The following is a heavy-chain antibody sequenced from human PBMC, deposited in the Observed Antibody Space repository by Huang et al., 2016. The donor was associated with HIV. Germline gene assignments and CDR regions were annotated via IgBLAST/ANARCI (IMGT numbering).Heavy chain of an antibody. V-gene: IGHV4-39*01. J-gene: IGHJ4*02. CDR3: ARLPGSITMIRGVITDPY. CDR1: GGSIRSDNYY. D-gene: IGHD3-10*01. Sequence: QLQLQESGPGLVKPSETLSLTCTVSGGSIRSDNYYWGWIRQPPGKGLEWIGSIDYRGSTYKHPSRRSLVTITVDTSKNQFSLRMRSVTAADTAVYYCARLPGSITMIRGVITDPYWGQGTLVTVSS. CDR2: IDYRGST.